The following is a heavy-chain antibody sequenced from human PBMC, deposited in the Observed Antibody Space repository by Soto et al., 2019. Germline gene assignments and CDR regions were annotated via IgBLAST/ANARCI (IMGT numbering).Heavy chain of an antibody. V-gene: IGHV1-24*01. CDR1: RYTRTELY. Sequence: ASVKVSCKLSRYTRTELYMHWVRQVPGKGLEWMGGFDPEHADTIYAPKFQDRVTMTEDTETHTMTNMDPVDTATYFCAHLNTRGYYFDYWGQGALVTVSS. CDR3: AHLNTRGYYFDY. CDR2: FDPEHADT. J-gene: IGHJ4*02.